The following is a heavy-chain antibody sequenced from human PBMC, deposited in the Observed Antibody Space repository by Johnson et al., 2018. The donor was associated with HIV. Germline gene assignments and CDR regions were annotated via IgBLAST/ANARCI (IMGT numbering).Heavy chain of an antibody. D-gene: IGHD6-13*01. CDR2: LYSGGNT. V-gene: IGHV3-66*01. CDR3: ARSGGYPNAFDM. J-gene: IGHJ3*02. CDR1: GFSVRSNY. Sequence: VQLVESGGGLVQRGGSLSLSCAASGFSVRSNYMSWVRQAPGKGLEWVSVLYSGGNTYSADSVKGRFNISRDNSKNTVYLQMGSLRAEDMAVYYCARSGGYPNAFDMWGQGTLVTVPA.